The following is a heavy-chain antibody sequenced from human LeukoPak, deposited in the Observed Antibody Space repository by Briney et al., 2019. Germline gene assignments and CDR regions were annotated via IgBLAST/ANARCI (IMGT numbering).Heavy chain of an antibody. Sequence: GASVKVPCKASGYTFTSYGISWVRQAPGQGLEWMGWISAYNGNTNYAQKLQGRVTMTTDTSTSTAYMELRSLRSGDTAVYYCARGPLVPAATNWFDPWGQGTLVTVSS. D-gene: IGHD2-2*01. CDR1: GYTFTSYG. CDR2: ISAYNGNT. J-gene: IGHJ5*02. V-gene: IGHV1-18*01. CDR3: ARGPLVPAATNWFDP.